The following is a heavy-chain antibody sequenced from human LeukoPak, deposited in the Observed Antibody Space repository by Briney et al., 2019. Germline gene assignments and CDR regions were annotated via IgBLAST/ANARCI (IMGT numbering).Heavy chain of an antibody. J-gene: IGHJ4*02. CDR3: ARNYCGGDCYESYYFDY. CDR1: GGTFSSYA. V-gene: IGHV1-69*13. CDR2: IIPIFGTA. D-gene: IGHD2-21*02. Sequence: GASVKVSCKASGGTFSSYAVSWVRQAPGQGLEWMGGIIPIFGTANYAQKFQGRVTITADESTSTAYMELSSLRSEDTAVYYCARNYCGGDCYESYYFDYWGQGTLVTASS.